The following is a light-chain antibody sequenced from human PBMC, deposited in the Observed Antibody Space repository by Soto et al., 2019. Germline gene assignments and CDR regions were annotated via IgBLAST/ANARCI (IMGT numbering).Light chain of an antibody. Sequence: EIVMTQSPATLSVSPGERATLSCRASQSVSTSLAWYQQKPGQAPRLLISGASTRATGVPARFSGSGSVTEFTLTISSLQSEDFAVYYCQQYNNWWTFGQGTKVEIK. CDR3: QQYNNWWT. CDR2: GAS. J-gene: IGKJ1*01. CDR1: QSVSTS. V-gene: IGKV3-15*01.